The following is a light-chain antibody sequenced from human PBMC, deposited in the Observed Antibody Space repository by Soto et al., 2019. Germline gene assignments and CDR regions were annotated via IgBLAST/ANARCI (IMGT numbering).Light chain of an antibody. Sequence: DIQMTQSPSTLSASVGDRVTITCRASQSISTSLAWYQQKPGKAPKVLIYKASSLESGVPSRFSGSGSGTEFTFTISSLQPDDFATYYCQHCDSYWTFGQGTKVEIK. CDR1: QSISTS. V-gene: IGKV1-5*03. J-gene: IGKJ1*01. CDR3: QHCDSYWT. CDR2: KAS.